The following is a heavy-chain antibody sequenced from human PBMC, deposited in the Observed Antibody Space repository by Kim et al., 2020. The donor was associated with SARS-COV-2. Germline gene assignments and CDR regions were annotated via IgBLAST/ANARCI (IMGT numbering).Heavy chain of an antibody. CDR2: ISWNSGSI. D-gene: IGHD2-2*03. CDR1: GFTFDDYA. CDR3: AKSRNTDVDIDYYGMDV. V-gene: IGHV3-9*01. Sequence: GGSLRLSCAASGFTFDDYAMHWVRQAPGKGLEWVSGISWNSGSIGYADSVKGRFTISRDNAKNSLYLQMNSLRAEDTALYYCAKSRNTDVDIDYYGMDVWGQGTTVTVSS. J-gene: IGHJ6*02.